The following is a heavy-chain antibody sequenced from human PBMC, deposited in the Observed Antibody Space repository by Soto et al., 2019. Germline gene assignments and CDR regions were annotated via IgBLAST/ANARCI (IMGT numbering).Heavy chain of an antibody. J-gene: IGHJ5*01. CDR1: GYSSANFW. CDR2: VHLGGFET. Sequence: PGESLXISCKASGYSSANFWLGWVRQMPGKGLEWMGFVHLGGFETRYNPSFQDQVTVSAARSINTAYLQWRSLEASDTAIYYCATGYDFFDSWGQGTPVTVSS. V-gene: IGHV5-51*01. CDR3: ATGYDFFDS. D-gene: IGHD2-2*01.